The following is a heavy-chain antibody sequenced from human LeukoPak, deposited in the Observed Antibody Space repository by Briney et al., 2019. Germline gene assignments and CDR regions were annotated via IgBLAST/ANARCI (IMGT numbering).Heavy chain of an antibody. Sequence: SETLSLTCTVSGGSISSSDYYWGWIRQPPGERLEWIGTIYYNGNTYYNPSLQSRVIISVDTSKNQFSLKLTSVTAPDTAVYYCARTVGTHRFDYWGQGIMVTFSS. CDR1: GGSISSSDYY. D-gene: IGHD1-26*01. J-gene: IGHJ4*02. CDR3: ARTVGTHRFDY. V-gene: IGHV4-39*01. CDR2: IYYNGNT.